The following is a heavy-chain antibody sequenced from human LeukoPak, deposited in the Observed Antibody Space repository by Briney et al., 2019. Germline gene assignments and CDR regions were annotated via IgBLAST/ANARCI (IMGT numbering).Heavy chain of an antibody. J-gene: IGHJ4*02. CDR1: GGSISSYY. Sequence: PSETLSLTCTVSGGSISSYYWSWIRQPPGKGLEWIAYISDIGSINYNPSLKSRVTISLDTSKNQFSLKLSSVTAADTAVYYCAGHHPRNSVDFWGQGTLVTVSS. V-gene: IGHV4-59*08. CDR2: ISDIGSI. CDR3: AGHHPRNSVDF. D-gene: IGHD2/OR15-2a*01.